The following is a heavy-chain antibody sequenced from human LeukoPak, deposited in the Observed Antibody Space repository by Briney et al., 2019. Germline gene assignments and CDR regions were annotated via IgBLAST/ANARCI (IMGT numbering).Heavy chain of an antibody. J-gene: IGHJ4*02. Sequence: SETLSLTCAVYGGSFSGYYWSWIRQPPGRGLEWIGEINHSGSTNYNPSLKSRVTISVDTSKNQFSLKLSSVTAADTAVYYCARGRVWGSYRHYYFDYWGQGTLVTVSS. CDR1: GGSFSGYY. V-gene: IGHV4-34*01. CDR3: ARGRVWGSYRHYYFDY. CDR2: INHSGST. D-gene: IGHD3-16*02.